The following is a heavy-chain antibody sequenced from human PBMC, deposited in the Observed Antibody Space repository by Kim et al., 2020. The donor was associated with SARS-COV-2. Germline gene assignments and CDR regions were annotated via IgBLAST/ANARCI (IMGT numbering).Heavy chain of an antibody. V-gene: IGHV3-21*01. Sequence: ADSVKGRFTISRDNAKNSLYLQMNSLRAEDTAVYYCARVVSTAGGTSHYMDVWGKGTTVTVSS. CDR3: ARVVSTAGGTSHYMDV. D-gene: IGHD6-13*01. J-gene: IGHJ6*03.